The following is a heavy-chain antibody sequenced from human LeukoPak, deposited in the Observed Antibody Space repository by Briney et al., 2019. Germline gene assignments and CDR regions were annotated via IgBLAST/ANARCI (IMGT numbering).Heavy chain of an antibody. CDR2: ISSSSSYI. J-gene: IGHJ4*02. Sequence: GGSLRLSCAASGFTFSSYSMNWVRQAPGKGLEWVSSISSSSSYIYYADSVKGRFTISRDNAKNSLYLQMNSLRAEDTAVYYCARGGLRSSSWFYWGQGTLVTVSS. CDR1: GFTFSSYS. V-gene: IGHV3-21*01. CDR3: ARGGLRSSSWFY. D-gene: IGHD6-13*01.